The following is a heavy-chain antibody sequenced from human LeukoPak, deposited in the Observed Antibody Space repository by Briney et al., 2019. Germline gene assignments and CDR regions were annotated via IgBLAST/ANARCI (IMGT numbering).Heavy chain of an antibody. V-gene: IGHV4-34*01. J-gene: IGHJ5*02. CDR3: ARPYRPRYYHGSGSYYKTTNRASETGESNWFDP. Sequence: KTSETLSLTCAVYGGSFSGYYWSWIRQPPGKGLEWIGEINHSGSTNYNPSLKSRVTISVDTSKNQFSLKLSSVTAADTAVYYCARPYRPRYYHGSGSYYKTTNRASETGESNWFDPWGQGTLVTVSS. CDR2: INHSGST. D-gene: IGHD3-10*01. CDR1: GGSFSGYY.